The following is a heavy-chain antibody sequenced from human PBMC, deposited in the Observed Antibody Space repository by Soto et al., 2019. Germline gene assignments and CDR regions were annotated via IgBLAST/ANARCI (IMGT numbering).Heavy chain of an antibody. V-gene: IGHV3-30*18. Sequence: GGSLRLSCAASGFTFSSYGMHWVRQAPGKGLEWVAVISYDGSNKYYADSVKGRFTISRDNSKNTLYLQMNSLRAEDTAVYYCAKDLIFERGLYYGMDVWGQGTTVTVSS. J-gene: IGHJ6*02. CDR3: AKDLIFERGLYYGMDV. CDR2: ISYDGSNK. CDR1: GFTFSSYG. D-gene: IGHD3-9*01.